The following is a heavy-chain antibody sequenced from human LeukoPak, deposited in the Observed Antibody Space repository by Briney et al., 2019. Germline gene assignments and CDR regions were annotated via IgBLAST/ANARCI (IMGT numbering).Heavy chain of an antibody. CDR2: ISGSGGST. CDR1: GFTFSSYA. Sequence: GASLRLSCAASGFTFSSYAMSWVRQAPGKGLEWVSSISGSGGSTYNADSVKGRFTISRDSSKNTLYLQMNSLRAEATAVYYSRKEERTKREPFESWGQATLVTVSS. V-gene: IGHV3-23*01. J-gene: IGHJ4*02. D-gene: IGHD1-14*01. CDR3: RKEERTKREPFES.